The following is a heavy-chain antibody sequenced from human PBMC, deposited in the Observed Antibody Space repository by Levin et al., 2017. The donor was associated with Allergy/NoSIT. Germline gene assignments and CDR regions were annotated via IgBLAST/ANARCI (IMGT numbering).Heavy chain of an antibody. CDR2: INWNGGRT. CDR1: GFTFDNYG. J-gene: IGHJ4*02. D-gene: IGHD2-21*02. Sequence: GGSLRLSCAASGFTFDNYGMSWVRQAPGKGLEWVSGINWNGGRTGYADSVKGRFTISRDDAENCLYLQMDSLRADDTALYYCAREGVVTAKFDYWGQGTLVTVSS. CDR3: AREGVVTAKFDY. V-gene: IGHV3-20*04.